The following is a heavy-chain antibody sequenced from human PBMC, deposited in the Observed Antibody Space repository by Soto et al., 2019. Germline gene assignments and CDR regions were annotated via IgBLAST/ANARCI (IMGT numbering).Heavy chain of an antibody. Sequence: GGSLRLSCAASGFTFSSYSMNWVRQAPGKGLEWVSSISSSSSYIYYADSVKGQFTISRDNAKNSLYLQMNSLRAEDTAVYYCARDPEMYYDILTGYYNPTSNYYYYGMDVWGQGTTVTVSS. CDR2: ISSSSSYI. D-gene: IGHD3-9*01. CDR3: ARDPEMYYDILTGYYNPTSNYYYYGMDV. V-gene: IGHV3-21*01. CDR1: GFTFSSYS. J-gene: IGHJ6*02.